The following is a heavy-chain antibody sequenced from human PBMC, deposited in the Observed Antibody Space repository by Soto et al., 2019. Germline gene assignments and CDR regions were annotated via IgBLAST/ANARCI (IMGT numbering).Heavy chain of an antibody. Sequence: PSETLSLTCTVSGGSISSSSYYWGWIRQPPGKGLEWIGSIYYSGSTYYNPSLKSRVTISVDTSKNQFSLKLSSVTAADTVVYYCASGTARSNYYYYGMDVWGQGTTVTVSS. CDR2: IYYSGST. J-gene: IGHJ6*02. D-gene: IGHD6-6*01. V-gene: IGHV4-39*01. CDR1: GGSISSSSYY. CDR3: ASGTARSNYYYYGMDV.